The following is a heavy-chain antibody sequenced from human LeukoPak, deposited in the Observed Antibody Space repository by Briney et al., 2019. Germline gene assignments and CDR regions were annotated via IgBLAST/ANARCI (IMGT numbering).Heavy chain of an antibody. CDR2: IYYSGST. D-gene: IGHD3-22*01. Sequence: SETLSLTCTVSGGSIRSGSHYWAWIRQPPGKGLEWIGSIYYSGSTYYNPSLENRVTIPIDTSKNHFSLKLSSLSAADTSDYYCAKRDDSGGNLVDLWGQGTLVTVS. V-gene: IGHV4-39*02. CDR3: AKRDDSGGNLVDL. CDR1: GGSIRSGSHY. J-gene: IGHJ4*02.